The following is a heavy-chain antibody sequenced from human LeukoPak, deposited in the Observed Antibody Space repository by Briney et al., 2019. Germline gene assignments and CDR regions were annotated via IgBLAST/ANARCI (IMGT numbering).Heavy chain of an antibody. Sequence: SETLSLTCTVSGGSISSGGYYWSWIRQHPGKGLEWIGYIYYSGSTYYNPSLKSRVTISVDTSKNQFSLKLSSVTAADTAVYYCALSSSYDGIDYWGQGTLVTVSS. CDR2: IYYSGST. D-gene: IGHD6-6*01. V-gene: IGHV4-31*03. J-gene: IGHJ4*02. CDR1: GGSISSGGYY. CDR3: ALSSSYDGIDY.